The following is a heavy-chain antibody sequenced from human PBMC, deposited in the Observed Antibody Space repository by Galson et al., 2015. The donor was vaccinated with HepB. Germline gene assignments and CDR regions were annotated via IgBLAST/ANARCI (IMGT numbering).Heavy chain of an antibody. Sequence: SLRLSCAASGFTFSSYAMSWVRQAPGKGLEWVSGISDSGGSTYYADSVKGRFTISRDNSKNMLYLQINSLRAEDTAVYYCAKGGYAYCGGDCYFDYWGQGTLVTVSS. V-gene: IGHV3-23*01. CDR1: GFTFSSYA. D-gene: IGHD2-21*01. J-gene: IGHJ4*02. CDR3: AKGGYAYCGGDCYFDY. CDR2: ISDSGGST.